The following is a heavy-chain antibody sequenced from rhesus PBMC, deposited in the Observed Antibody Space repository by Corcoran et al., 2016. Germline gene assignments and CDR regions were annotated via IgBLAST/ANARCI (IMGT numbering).Heavy chain of an antibody. V-gene: IGHV3-54*02. Sequence: EVQLVESGGGLVQSGGSLILSCAASGFTFSIFGMHWVRQGPGKGLEGGAVISSDGSKKDYADSVKDRFTISRDNSKNILYLQINNLKLEDTAVYYGTTFGYWGQGVLVTVSS. CDR3: TTFGY. D-gene: IGHD1-1*01. J-gene: IGHJ4*01. CDR1: GFTFSIFG. CDR2: ISSDGSKK.